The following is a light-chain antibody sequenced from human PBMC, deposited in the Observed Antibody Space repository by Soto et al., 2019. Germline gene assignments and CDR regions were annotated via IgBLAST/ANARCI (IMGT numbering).Light chain of an antibody. V-gene: IGKV3-15*01. CDR2: GAS. J-gene: IGKJ1*01. CDR1: QSVNTN. Sequence: EIVMTQSPPTMSVSPGERATLSCRASQSVNTNLAWYQQKPGQPPRLLIYGASTRATGVPARFSGRGSGTEFTLTISSLQSEDFAVYYCQQYNNWPRTFGQGTKVDIK. CDR3: QQYNNWPRT.